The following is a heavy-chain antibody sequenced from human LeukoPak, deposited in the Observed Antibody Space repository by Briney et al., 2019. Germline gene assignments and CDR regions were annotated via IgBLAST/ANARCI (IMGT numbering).Heavy chain of an antibody. Sequence: SETLSLTCTVSGGSISSYYWSWIRQPAGKGLEWIGRIYTSGSTNYNPSLKGRVTMSVDTSKNQFSLKLSSVTAADTPVSYCATNRVALYYYMDVWGKGTTVTVSS. CDR1: GGSISSYY. CDR3: ATNRVALYYYMDV. V-gene: IGHV4-4*07. D-gene: IGHD7-27*01. CDR2: IYTSGST. J-gene: IGHJ6*03.